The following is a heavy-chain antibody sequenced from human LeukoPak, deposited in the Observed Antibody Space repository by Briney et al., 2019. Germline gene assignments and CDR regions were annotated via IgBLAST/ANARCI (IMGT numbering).Heavy chain of an antibody. CDR3: AGDLRQEYYGMDV. Sequence: GGSLRLSCAASGFTFSSYSMNWVRQAPGKGLEWVSSISSSSSYIYYADSVKGRFTISRDNAKNSLYLQMNSLRAEDTAVYYCAGDLRQEYYGMDVWGQGTTVTVSS. CDR1: GFTFSSYS. J-gene: IGHJ6*02. CDR2: ISSSSSYI. D-gene: IGHD5/OR15-5a*01. V-gene: IGHV3-21*01.